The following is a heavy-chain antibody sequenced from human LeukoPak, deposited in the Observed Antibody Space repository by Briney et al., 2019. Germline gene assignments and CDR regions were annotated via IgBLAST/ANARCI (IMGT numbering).Heavy chain of an antibody. Sequence: PGGSLRLSCAASGFTFSSYWMSWVCQAPGKGLEWVANIRQDGSEKYYVDSVKGRFTISRDNAKNSLYLQMNSLRAEDTAVYYCARDSEGGYDYDPFFDYWGQGTLVTVSS. J-gene: IGHJ4*02. CDR3: ARDSEGGYDYDPFFDY. D-gene: IGHD5-12*01. V-gene: IGHV3-7*01. CDR1: GFTFSSYW. CDR2: IRQDGSEK.